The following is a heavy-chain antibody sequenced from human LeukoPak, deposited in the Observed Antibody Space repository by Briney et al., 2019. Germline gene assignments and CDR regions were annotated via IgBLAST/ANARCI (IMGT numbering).Heavy chain of an antibody. D-gene: IGHD5-12*01. CDR2: VNPNSGGT. CDR1: GYTFTTYY. V-gene: IGHV1-2*02. Sequence: GASVKVSCKASGYTFTTYYMHWVRQAPGQGLEWMGWVNPNSGGTNYAQKFQGRVTMTRDTSISTAYMELSRMRIDDTAVYCCARDDGGNTGYENFDYWGQGTLVTVSS. J-gene: IGHJ4*02. CDR3: ARDDGGNTGYENFDY.